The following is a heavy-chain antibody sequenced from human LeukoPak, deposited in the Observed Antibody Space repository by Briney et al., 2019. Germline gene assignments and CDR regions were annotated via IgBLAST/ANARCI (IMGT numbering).Heavy chain of an antibody. V-gene: IGHV3-48*03. CDR2: ISTSGSSK. CDR3: ARGFNPAI. Sequence: GGSLRLSCAASGFTFSNYEMNWVRQAPGKGLEWVSYISTSGSSKFYADSVKGRFIISRDNAKNSLYLQMDSLRAEDTAVYYCARGFNPAIWGQGTMVTVSS. D-gene: IGHD3-3*01. CDR1: GFTFSNYE. J-gene: IGHJ3*02.